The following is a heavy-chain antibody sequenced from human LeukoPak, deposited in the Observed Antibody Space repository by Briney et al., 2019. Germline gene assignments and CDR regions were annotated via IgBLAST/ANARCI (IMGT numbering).Heavy chain of an antibody. J-gene: IGHJ4*02. CDR1: GGSFSGYY. CDR3: ARGTDRSKIAY. CDR2: IHPSGSI. V-gene: IGHV4-34*01. Sequence: SETLSLTCAVYGGSFSGYYWSWIRQPPGKGLEWIGEIHPSGSIDCNPSLKSRVTISGDTSKNQLSLKLSSVTAADTAVYYCARGTDRSKIAYWGQGTLVTVSS. D-gene: IGHD3-22*01.